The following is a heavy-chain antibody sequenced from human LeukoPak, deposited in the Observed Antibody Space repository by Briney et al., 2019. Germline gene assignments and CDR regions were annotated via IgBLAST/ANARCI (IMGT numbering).Heavy chain of an antibody. CDR2: ISSSSSYI. J-gene: IGHJ4*02. Sequence: PGGSLRLSCAASGFTFSSYSMNWVRQAPGKGLEWVSSISSSSSYIYYADSVKGRFTISRDNAKNSLYLQMNSLRAEDTAVYYCARGVAASKLQAYDYWGQGTLDTVSS. CDR3: ARGVAASKLQAYDY. CDR1: GFTFSSYS. V-gene: IGHV3-21*01. D-gene: IGHD6-19*01.